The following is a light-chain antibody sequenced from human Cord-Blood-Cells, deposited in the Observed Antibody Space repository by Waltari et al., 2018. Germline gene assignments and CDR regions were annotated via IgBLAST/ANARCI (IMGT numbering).Light chain of an antibody. Sequence: EIVLTQSPATLSLSPGERATLSCSASQSVSSSFAWYQQKPGQAPRLLIYDTPNRATGIPARFSGSGSGTDFTLTISSLEPEDFAVYYCQQRSNWPPAFGQGTRLEIK. CDR1: QSVSSS. CDR3: QQRSNWPPA. J-gene: IGKJ5*01. CDR2: DTP. V-gene: IGKV3-11*01.